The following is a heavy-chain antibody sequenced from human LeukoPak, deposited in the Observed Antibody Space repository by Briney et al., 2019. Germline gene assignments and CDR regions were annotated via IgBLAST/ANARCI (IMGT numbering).Heavy chain of an antibody. Sequence: PSETLSLTCTVSGGSISSSSYYWGWIRQPPGKGLEWIGSIYYSGSTYYNPYLKSRVTISVDTSKNQFSLKLSSVTAADTAVYYCARRIALYSSGWYFDLWGRGTLVTVSS. CDR3: ARRIALYSSGWYFDL. D-gene: IGHD6-19*01. V-gene: IGHV4-39*01. CDR2: IYYSGST. CDR1: GGSISSSSYY. J-gene: IGHJ2*01.